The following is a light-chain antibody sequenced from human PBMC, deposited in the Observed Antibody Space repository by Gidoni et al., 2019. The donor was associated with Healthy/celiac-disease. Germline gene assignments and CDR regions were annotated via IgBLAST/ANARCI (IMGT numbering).Light chain of an antibody. CDR2: EAS. CDR3: QQRSNWPRLT. CDR1: QSVSSS. J-gene: IGKJ4*01. V-gene: IGKV3-11*01. Sequence: EIVLTQSLATMPLSPGERATLSCRASQSVSSSLAWSQQKPGQAPGLLIYEASNRATGIPARFSGSGSGTDFTLTISSLEPEDFAVYYCQQRSNWPRLTFGGGTKVEIK.